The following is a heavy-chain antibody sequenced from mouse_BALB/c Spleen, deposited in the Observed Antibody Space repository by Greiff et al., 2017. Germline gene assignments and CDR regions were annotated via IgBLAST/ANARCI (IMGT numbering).Heavy chain of an antibody. CDR2: ISSGSSTI. J-gene: IGHJ3*01. D-gene: IGHD4-1*01. V-gene: IGHV5-12-1*01. Sequence: DVKLVESGGGLVKPGGSLKLSCAASGFAFSGYDMSWVRQTPEKRLEWVAYISSGSSTIYYADTVKGRFTISRDNPKNTLFLQMTSLRSEDTAMYYCARRGTGTGEFAYWGQGTLVTVSA. CDR1: GFAFSGYD. CDR3: ARRGTGTGEFAY.